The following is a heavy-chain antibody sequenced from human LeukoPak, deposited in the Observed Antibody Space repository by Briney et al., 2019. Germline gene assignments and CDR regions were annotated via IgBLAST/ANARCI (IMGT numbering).Heavy chain of an antibody. CDR2: NKSQTDGGTA. Sequence: GGSLRLSCAASGFTFSNAWMSWVRQAPGKGREWVGRNKSQTDGGTADYVAPVKGRFTISRVDSKTTQYLQMNSLETEDTGVYYCTEEGRYSSGWFSGYGIWGQGTMVTVSS. CDR3: TEEGRYSSGWFSGYGI. D-gene: IGHD6-19*01. J-gene: IGHJ3*02. CDR1: GFTFSNAW. V-gene: IGHV3-15*01.